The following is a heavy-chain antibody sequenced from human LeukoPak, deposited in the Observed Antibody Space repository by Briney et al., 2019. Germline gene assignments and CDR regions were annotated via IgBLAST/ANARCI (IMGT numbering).Heavy chain of an antibody. Sequence: ASVKVSCKASGGTFSSYTISWVRQAPGQGLEWMGRIIPILGTANYAQKFQGRVTITADKSTSTAYMELSSLRSEDTAVYYCARSGVQLWTTYFDYWGQGTLVTVSS. CDR3: ARSGVQLWTTYFDY. CDR2: IIPILGTA. V-gene: IGHV1-69*08. J-gene: IGHJ4*02. D-gene: IGHD5-18*01. CDR1: GGTFSSYT.